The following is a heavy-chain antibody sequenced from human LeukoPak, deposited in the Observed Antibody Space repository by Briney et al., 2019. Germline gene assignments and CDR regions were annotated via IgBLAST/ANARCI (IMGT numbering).Heavy chain of an antibody. Sequence: PPETLSLTCAVYGGSFSGYYWSWIRQPPGKGLEWIGEINHSGSTNYNPSLKSRVTISVDTSKNQFSLKLSSVTAADTAVYYCARSGYDILTGYYRGRYFQHWGQGTLVTVSS. CDR1: GGSFSGYY. D-gene: IGHD3-9*01. CDR2: INHSGST. J-gene: IGHJ1*01. CDR3: ARSGYDILTGYYRGRYFQH. V-gene: IGHV4-34*01.